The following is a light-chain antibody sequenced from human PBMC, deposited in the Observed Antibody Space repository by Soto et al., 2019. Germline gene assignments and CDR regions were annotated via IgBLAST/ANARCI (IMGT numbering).Light chain of an antibody. Sequence: DIQMTQSPSTLSASVGDRVTITCRASRSISSWLVWYQQKPGKAPKLLIYKASSLESGVPSRFSGSGSGTEFTLTISSLQPDDFATYYCQQSFTFGPGTKVDIK. V-gene: IGKV1-5*03. J-gene: IGKJ3*01. CDR2: KAS. CDR1: RSISSW. CDR3: QQSFT.